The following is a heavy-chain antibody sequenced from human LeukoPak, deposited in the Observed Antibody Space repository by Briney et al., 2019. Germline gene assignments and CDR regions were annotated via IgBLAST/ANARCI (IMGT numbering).Heavy chain of an antibody. CDR1: GFIFSSNF. CDR2: IYSGGGT. V-gene: IGHV3-53*05. CDR3: AKDRSGWYVGESWFDP. D-gene: IGHD6-19*01. J-gene: IGHJ5*02. Sequence: GGSLRLSCAASGFIFSSNFMSWVRQAPGKGLEWVSVIYSGGGTNYADSVKGRFTISRENSKNTLYLQMNSLRAEDTAVYYCAKDRSGWYVGESWFDPWGQGTLATVSS.